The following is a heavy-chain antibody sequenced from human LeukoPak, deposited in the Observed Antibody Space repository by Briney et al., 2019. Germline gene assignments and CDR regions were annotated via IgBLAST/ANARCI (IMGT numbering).Heavy chain of an antibody. J-gene: IGHJ6*03. CDR2: ISWNSGSI. CDR1: GFTFDDYA. CDR3: ARDLVAYYMDV. D-gene: IGHD2-15*01. Sequence: TGGSLRLSCAASGFTFDDYAMHWVRQAPGKGLEWVSGISWNSGSIGYADSVKGRFTISRDNAKNSLYLQMNSLRAEDTAVYYCARDLVAYYMDVWGKGTTATVSS. V-gene: IGHV3-9*01.